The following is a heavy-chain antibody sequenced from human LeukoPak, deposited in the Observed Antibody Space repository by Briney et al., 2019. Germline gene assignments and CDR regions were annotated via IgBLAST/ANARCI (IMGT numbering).Heavy chain of an antibody. D-gene: IGHD3-10*01. CDR1: GFTFSSYA. J-gene: IGHJ5*02. V-gene: IGHV3-23*01. Sequence: GGSLRLSCAASGFTFSSYAMSWVRQAPGKGLEWVSAISGSGGSTYYADSVKGRFTISRDNSKNTLYLQMNSLRAEDTAVYYCAKDVVLLWFGELSRWFDPWGQGNLVTVSS. CDR3: AKDVVLLWFGELSRWFDP. CDR2: ISGSGGST.